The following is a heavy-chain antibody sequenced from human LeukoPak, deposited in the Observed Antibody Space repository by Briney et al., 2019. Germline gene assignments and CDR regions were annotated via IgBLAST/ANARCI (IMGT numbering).Heavy chain of an antibody. CDR1: GFTFSSYS. Sequence: GGSLRLSCAASGFTFSSYSMNWVRQAPGKGLEWVSYISSSSSTIYYADSVKGRFTISRDSAKNSLYLQTNSLRAEDTAVYYCARDITIFGVAWGQGTLVTVSS. J-gene: IGHJ5*02. CDR3: ARDITIFGVA. D-gene: IGHD3-3*01. V-gene: IGHV3-48*01. CDR2: ISSSSSTI.